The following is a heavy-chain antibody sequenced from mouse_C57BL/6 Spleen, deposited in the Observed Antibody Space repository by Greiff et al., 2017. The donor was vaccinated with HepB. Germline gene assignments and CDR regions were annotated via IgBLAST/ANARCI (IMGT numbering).Heavy chain of an antibody. CDR2: ISGGGGNT. Sequence: EVQGVESGGGLVKPGGSLKLSCAASGFTFSSYTMSWVRQTPEKRLEWVATISGGGGNTYYPDSVKGRFTISRDNAKNTLYLQMSSLRSEDTALYYCARHVGYWGQGTLVTVSA. CDR1: GFTFSSYT. CDR3: ARHVGY. J-gene: IGHJ3*01. V-gene: IGHV5-9*01.